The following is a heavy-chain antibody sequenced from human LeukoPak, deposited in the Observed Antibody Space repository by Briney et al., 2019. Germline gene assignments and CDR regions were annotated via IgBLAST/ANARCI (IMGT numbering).Heavy chain of an antibody. V-gene: IGHV3-30*18. CDR1: GFTFSSYG. D-gene: IGHD4-11*01. CDR2: ISYDGSNK. J-gene: IGHJ4*02. Sequence: GRSLRLSCAASGFTFSSYGMHWVRQAPGKGLEWVAVISYDGSNKYYADSVKGRFTISRDNSKNTLYLQMNSLRAEDTAVYYCAKGRRDYRFDYWGQGTLVTVSS. CDR3: AKGRRDYRFDY.